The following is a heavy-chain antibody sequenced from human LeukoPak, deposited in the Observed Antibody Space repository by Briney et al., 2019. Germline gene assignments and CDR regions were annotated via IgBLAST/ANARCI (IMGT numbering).Heavy chain of an antibody. D-gene: IGHD1-14*01. V-gene: IGHV3-30*09. CDR1: GFSFSTYA. CDR3: ARDVEEGDNPNYYFDY. J-gene: IGHJ4*02. Sequence: GGSLRLSCAASGFSFSTYAMHWVRQAPGKGLEWVAVISYDGSNKYYTDSVKGRFAISRDNSKNTLYLQMSSLRAEDTAVYYCARDVEEGDNPNYYFDYWGQGTLVTVSS. CDR2: ISYDGSNK.